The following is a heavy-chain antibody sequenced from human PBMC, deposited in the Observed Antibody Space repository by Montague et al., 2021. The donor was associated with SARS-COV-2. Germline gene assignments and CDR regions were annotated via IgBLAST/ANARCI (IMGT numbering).Heavy chain of an antibody. D-gene: IGHD2-2*01. Sequence: TLSLTCTVSGGSTSSYYWSWIRQPLGKGLEWIGCIYYSGSTNYNPSLKSRVTISVDTSKTQFSLKLNSVTAADTAVYYCARTIVVVSAASRYFDLWGRGTLVTVSS. CDR3: ARTIVVVSAASRYFDL. CDR2: IYYSGST. J-gene: IGHJ2*01. CDR1: GGSTSSYY. V-gene: IGHV4-59*01.